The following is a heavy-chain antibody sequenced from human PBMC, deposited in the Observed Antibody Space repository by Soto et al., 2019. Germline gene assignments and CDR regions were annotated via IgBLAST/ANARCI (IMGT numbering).Heavy chain of an antibody. CDR2: MNPNSGNT. J-gene: IGHJ6*03. CDR3: ARGPRGVPADIYYYYYYMDV. CDR1: GYTITSYD. D-gene: IGHD2-2*01. V-gene: IGHV1-8*01. Sequence: QVQLVQSGAEVKKPGASVKVSCKASGYTITSYDINWVRQATGQGLEWMGWMNPNSGNTGYAQKFQGRVTMTRNTSISTAYMELSSLRSEDTAVYYCARGPRGVPADIYYYYYYMDVWGKGTTVTVSS.